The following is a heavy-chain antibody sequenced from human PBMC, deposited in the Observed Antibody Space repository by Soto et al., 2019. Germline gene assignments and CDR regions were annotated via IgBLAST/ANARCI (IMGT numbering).Heavy chain of an antibody. J-gene: IGHJ6*02. CDR2: IIPMFSAP. D-gene: IGHD2-8*02. Sequence: QVLLVQSGAEVKKPGPSVKVSCKTSGDTFSSFAISWVRLVPGQGLEWMGVIIPMFSAPTYAPNFQGRVSITADESTRTAYRELSSLRSEDTAIYYCARDRVLRGNAYYYGMDLWGQGTTVTVSS. CDR1: GDTFSSFA. CDR3: ARDRVLRGNAYYYGMDL. V-gene: IGHV1-69*12.